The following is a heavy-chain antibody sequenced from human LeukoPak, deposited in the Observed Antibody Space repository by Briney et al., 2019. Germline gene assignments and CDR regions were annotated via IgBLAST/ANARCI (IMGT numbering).Heavy chain of an antibody. CDR1: GGSISSYY. Sequence: SETLSLTCTVSGGSISSYYRSWIRQPAGKGLEWIGRIYTSGSTNYNPSLKSRVTMSVDTSKNQFSLKLSSVTAADTAVYYCARDICSSTSCYYVNDAFDIWGQGTMVTVSS. V-gene: IGHV4-4*07. CDR3: ARDICSSTSCYYVNDAFDI. CDR2: IYTSGST. D-gene: IGHD2-2*01. J-gene: IGHJ3*02.